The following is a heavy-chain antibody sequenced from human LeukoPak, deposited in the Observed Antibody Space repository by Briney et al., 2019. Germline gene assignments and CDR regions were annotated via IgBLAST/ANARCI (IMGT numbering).Heavy chain of an antibody. CDR2: ISYDGSNK. V-gene: IGHV3-30-3*01. CDR1: GFTFSSYA. CDR3: ARDRSLDY. Sequence: PGRSLRLSCAASGFTFSSYAMHWVRQAPGKGLECVAVISYDGSNKYYADSVEGRFTISRNNSKNTLYLQMNSLRAEDTAVYYCARDRSLDYWGQGTLVTVSS. J-gene: IGHJ4*02.